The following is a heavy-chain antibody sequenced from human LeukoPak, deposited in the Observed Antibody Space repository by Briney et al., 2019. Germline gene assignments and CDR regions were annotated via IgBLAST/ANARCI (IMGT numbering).Heavy chain of an antibody. D-gene: IGHD2-15*01. CDR2: INHSGST. V-gene: IGHV4-34*01. J-gene: IGHJ6*02. Sequence: SETLSLTCAVYGGSFSGYYWSWIRQPPGKGLEWIGEINHSGSTNYNPSLKSRVTISVDTSKNQFSLKLSAVTAADTAVYYCARNSYGSVAGMDVWGQGTTVTVSS. CDR1: GGSFSGYY. CDR3: ARNSYGSVAGMDV.